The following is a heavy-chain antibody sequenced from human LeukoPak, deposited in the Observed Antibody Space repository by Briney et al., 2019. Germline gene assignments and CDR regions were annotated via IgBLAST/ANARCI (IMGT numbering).Heavy chain of an antibody. V-gene: IGHV3-23*01. D-gene: IGHD4-17*01. Sequence: PGGSLRLSCAASGFTFSSYAMSWVRQAPGKGLEWVSAISGSGGSTYYADSVKGRFTISRDNAKNSLYLQMNSLRAEDTALYYCAKDRYGDYALREWGAFDIWGQGTMVTVSS. CDR2: ISGSGGST. CDR3: AKDRYGDYALREWGAFDI. J-gene: IGHJ3*02. CDR1: GFTFSSYA.